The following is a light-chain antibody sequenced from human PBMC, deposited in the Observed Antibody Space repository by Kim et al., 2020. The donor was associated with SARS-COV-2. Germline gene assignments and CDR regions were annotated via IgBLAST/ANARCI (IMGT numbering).Light chain of an antibody. CDR2: RNN. V-gene: IGLV1-47*01. CDR1: SSNIGSNY. CDR3: AAWDDSLSGYAV. Sequence: QSVLTQPPSASGTPGQRVTISCSGSSSNIGSNYVYWYQQLPGTAPKLLIYRNNQRPSGAPDRFSGSKSGTSASLAISGLRSEDEADYYCAAWDDSLSGYAVFGGGTQLTVL. J-gene: IGLJ7*01.